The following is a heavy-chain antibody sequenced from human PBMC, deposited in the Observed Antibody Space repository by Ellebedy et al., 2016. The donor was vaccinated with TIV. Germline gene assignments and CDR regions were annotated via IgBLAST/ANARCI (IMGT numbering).Heavy chain of an antibody. Sequence: GESLKISCAASGFTLTNCAMSWVRQAPGKGLEWVSIISESGDATYYTDSGKGRFTISRDTYQNTPYLPMNSLRAEDTAIYYCARRRWADYWGKGTLVTVSS. CDR2: ISESGDAT. CDR1: GFTLTNCA. V-gene: IGHV3-23*01. J-gene: IGHJ4*02. CDR3: ARRRWADY. D-gene: IGHD6-13*01.